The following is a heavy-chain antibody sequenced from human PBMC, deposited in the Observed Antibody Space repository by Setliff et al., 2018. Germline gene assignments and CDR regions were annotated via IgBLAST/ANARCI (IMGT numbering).Heavy chain of an antibody. CDR2: IFHGESI. D-gene: IGHD3-3*02. CDR3: ARDGLGAFSLRSMDV. V-gene: IGHV4-59*01. Sequence: TCAVYGGSFSHYYWSWVRQPPGKGLEWIGNIFHGESISYNPSLKSRVTISLDTSKNQFSLQLSSVTAADTAVYYCARDGLGAFSLRSMDVWGKGTTVTVSS. J-gene: IGHJ6*04. CDR1: GGSFSHYY.